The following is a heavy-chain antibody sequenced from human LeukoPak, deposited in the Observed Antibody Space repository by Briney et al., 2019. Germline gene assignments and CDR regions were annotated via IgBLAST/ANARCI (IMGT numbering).Heavy chain of an antibody. V-gene: IGHV4-34*01. CDR3: ARGRARWLLGVLDY. Sequence: PSETLSLTCAVYGGSFSGYYWSWIRQPPGKGLERIGEINHSGSTNYNPSLKSRVTISVDTSKNQFSLKLSSVTAADTAVYYCARGRARWLLGVLDYWGQGTLVTVSS. D-gene: IGHD5-24*01. CDR2: INHSGST. CDR1: GGSFSGYY. J-gene: IGHJ4*02.